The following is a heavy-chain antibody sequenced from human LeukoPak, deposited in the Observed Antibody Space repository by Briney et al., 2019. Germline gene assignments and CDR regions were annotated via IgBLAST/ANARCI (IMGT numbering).Heavy chain of an antibody. D-gene: IGHD3-22*01. CDR3: ARDRPSGGYDSSGYYRPIDY. J-gene: IGHJ4*02. Sequence: SGTLSLTCTVSGGSISSSSYYWGWIRQPPGKGLEWIGSIYYSGSTYYNPSLKSRVTISVDTSKNQFSLKLSSVTAADTAVYYCARDRPSGGYDSSGYYRPIDYWGQGTLVTVSS. V-gene: IGHV4-39*07. CDR2: IYYSGST. CDR1: GGSISSSSYY.